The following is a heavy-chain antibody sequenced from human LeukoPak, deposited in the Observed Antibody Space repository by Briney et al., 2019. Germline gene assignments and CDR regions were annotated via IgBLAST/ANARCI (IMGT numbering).Heavy chain of an antibody. CDR1: GGYFSGYY. D-gene: IGHD2-15*01. J-gene: IGHJ4*02. Sequence: SETLSLTCAVYGGYFSGYYWSWIRQPPGKGLEWIGEINNSGSTNYNPSLKSRVTISVDTSKNQFSLKLSSVTAADTAVYYCARIERRYCSGGSCKRGSFDYWGQGTLVTVSS. CDR2: INNSGST. CDR3: ARIERRYCSGGSCKRGSFDY. V-gene: IGHV4-34*01.